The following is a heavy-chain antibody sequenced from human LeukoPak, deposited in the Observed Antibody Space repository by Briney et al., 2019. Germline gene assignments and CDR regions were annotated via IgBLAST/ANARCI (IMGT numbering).Heavy chain of an antibody. V-gene: IGHV1-18*01. Sequence: ASVKVSCKASGHTFTSYGISWVRQAPGQGLEWMGWISAYNGNTNYAQKLQGRVTMTTDTSTSTAYMELRSLRSDDTAVYYCARDRPLTTVGAPFDYWGQGTLVTVSS. CDR2: ISAYNGNT. J-gene: IGHJ4*02. CDR3: ARDRPLTTVGAPFDY. CDR1: GHTFTSYG. D-gene: IGHD1-26*01.